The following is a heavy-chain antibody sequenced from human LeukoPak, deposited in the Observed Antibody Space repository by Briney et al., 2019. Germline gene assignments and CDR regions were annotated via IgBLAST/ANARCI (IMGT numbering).Heavy chain of an antibody. D-gene: IGHD5-24*01. CDR2: ISGSGGST. CDR3: AKDKMASRREEYYFDY. Sequence: GGSLRLSCAASGFTFSSYAMSWVRQAPGKGLEWVSAISGSGGSTYYADSVKGRFTISRDNSKNTLYLQMNSLRAEDTAVYYCAKDKMASRREEYYFDYWGQGTLVTVSS. V-gene: IGHV3-23*01. CDR1: GFTFSSYA. J-gene: IGHJ4*02.